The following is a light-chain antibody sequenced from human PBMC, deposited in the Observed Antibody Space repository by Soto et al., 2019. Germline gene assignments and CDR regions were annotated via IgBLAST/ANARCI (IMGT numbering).Light chain of an antibody. CDR3: QSYDSRDVV. CDR1: SPNIGAGYD. J-gene: IGLJ2*01. CDR2: GNS. Sequence: QSVLTQPPSVSGAPGQRVTISCTGASPNIGAGYDVHWYQQLPGTAPKLLIYGNSNRPSGVPDRFSGSKSGTSASLAITGLQAEDEADYYCQSYDSRDVVFGGGTKVTVL. V-gene: IGLV1-40*01.